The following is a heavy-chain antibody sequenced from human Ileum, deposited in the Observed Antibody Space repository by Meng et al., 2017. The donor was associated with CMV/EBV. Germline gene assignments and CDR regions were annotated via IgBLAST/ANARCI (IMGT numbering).Heavy chain of an antibody. J-gene: IGHJ4*02. CDR1: GFTFSASW. V-gene: IGHV3-74*01. Sequence: AASGFTFSASWMHWVRQAPGKGLVWVARMNGGGSSTSYADSVKGRFTISRDNGKNTLYLQMNSLRDEDTAVYYCGGGVANSYGFETEWGQGTLVTVSS. CDR3: GGGVANSYGFETE. D-gene: IGHD5-18*01. CDR2: MNGGGSST.